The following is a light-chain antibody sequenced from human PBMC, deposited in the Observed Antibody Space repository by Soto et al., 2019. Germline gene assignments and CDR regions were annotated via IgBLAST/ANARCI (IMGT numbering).Light chain of an antibody. J-gene: IGKJ2*01. CDR1: QGISSN. Sequence: DIQLTQSPSFLSASVGDRVTITCRASQGISSNLAWYQQKPGKAPKLLIYAASTLQSGVPSRFSGSGSGTEFTLTISSLQPEDFATYFCQQLNSYPFGYTFGQGTKLEIK. V-gene: IGKV1-9*01. CDR3: QQLNSYPFGYT. CDR2: AAS.